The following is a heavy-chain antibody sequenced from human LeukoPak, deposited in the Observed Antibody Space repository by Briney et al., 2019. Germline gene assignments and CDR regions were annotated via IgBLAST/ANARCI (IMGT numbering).Heavy chain of an antibody. D-gene: IGHD3-22*01. CDR1: GFTFSSYT. V-gene: IGHV3-21*01. CDR2: ISSSSSHI. CDR3: ARAVRNYYDSSGYTTDY. J-gene: IGHJ4*02. Sequence: PGGSLRLSCAAPGFTFSSYTINWVRQAPGKGLEGVSSISSSSSHIYYADSVKGRFTISRDNAKNSLYLQMNSLRAEDTAVYYCARAVRNYYDSSGYTTDYWGQGTLVTVSS.